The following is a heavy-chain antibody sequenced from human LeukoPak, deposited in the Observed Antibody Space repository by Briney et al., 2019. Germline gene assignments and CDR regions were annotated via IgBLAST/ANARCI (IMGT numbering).Heavy chain of an antibody. V-gene: IGHV1-8*01. Sequence: ASVKVSCKASGYTFTSYDLNWVRQATGQGREWMGWMNPNSGNTRNAQKFQGRVTMTRNTSISTAYMELSSLRSEDTAVYYCARARSGSYYNNWFDPWGQGTLVTVSS. D-gene: IGHD3-10*01. CDR2: MNPNSGNT. CDR1: GYTFTSYD. CDR3: ARARSGSYYNNWFDP. J-gene: IGHJ5*02.